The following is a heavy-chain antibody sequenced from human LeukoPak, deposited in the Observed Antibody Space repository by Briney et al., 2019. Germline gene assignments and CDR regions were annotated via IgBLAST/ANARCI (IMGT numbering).Heavy chain of an antibody. D-gene: IGHD3-3*01. CDR1: GGYISSSSYY. V-gene: IGHV4-39*01. J-gene: IGHJ4*02. CDR2: IYYSGST. Sequence: PSETLSLTCTVSGGYISSSSYYWGWIRQPPGTGLEWIGSIYYSGSTYYNPSLKSRVTISVDTSKNQFSLKLSSVTAADTAVYYCARRPPEPMGVGVAYYFDYWGQGTLVTVSS. CDR3: ARRPPEPMGVGVAYYFDY.